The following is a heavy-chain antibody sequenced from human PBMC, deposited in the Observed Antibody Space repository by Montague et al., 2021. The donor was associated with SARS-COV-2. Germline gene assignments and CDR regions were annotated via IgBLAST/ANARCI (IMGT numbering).Heavy chain of an antibody. J-gene: IGHJ1*01. CDR3: ARDSYSRSWFKY. Sequence: SETLSLTCTVSGGSITRNYYWGWIRQPPGKGLEWIGSIDYSGNTDYNPSLKSRVTMSEDTSKSQLSLRVRSVTAADTAIYYCARDSYSRSWFKYWGQGTLVTVSS. V-gene: IGHV4-39*02. CDR1: GGSITRNYY. D-gene: IGHD6-13*01. CDR2: IDYSGNT.